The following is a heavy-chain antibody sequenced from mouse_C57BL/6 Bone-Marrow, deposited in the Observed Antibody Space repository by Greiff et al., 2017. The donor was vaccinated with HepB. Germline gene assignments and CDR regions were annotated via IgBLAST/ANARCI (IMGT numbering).Heavy chain of an antibody. CDR3: ARGRYYGSRESPYWYFDV. V-gene: IGHV1-72*01. Sequence: QVQLQQPGAELVKPGASVKLSCKASGYTFTSYWMHWVKQRPGRGLEWIGRIDPNSGGTKYNEKFKSKATLTVDKPSSTAYMQLSSLTSEDSAVYYGARGRYYGSRESPYWYFDVWGTGTTVTVSS. J-gene: IGHJ1*03. D-gene: IGHD1-1*01. CDR2: IDPNSGGT. CDR1: GYTFTSYW.